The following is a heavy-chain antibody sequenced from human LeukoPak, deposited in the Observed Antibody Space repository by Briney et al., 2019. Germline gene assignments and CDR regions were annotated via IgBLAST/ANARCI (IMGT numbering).Heavy chain of an antibody. Sequence: GGSLRLSCAATGFTVRSNYMSWVRQAPGKGLEWVSVIYSGGNTYYADSVKGRFTISRDNSKNTLYLQMNSLRAEDTAAYYCAREKDSSGYFDNWGQGTLVTVSS. V-gene: IGHV3-53*01. J-gene: IGHJ4*02. CDR3: AREKDSSGYFDN. CDR2: IYSGGNT. D-gene: IGHD3-22*01. CDR1: GFTVRSNY.